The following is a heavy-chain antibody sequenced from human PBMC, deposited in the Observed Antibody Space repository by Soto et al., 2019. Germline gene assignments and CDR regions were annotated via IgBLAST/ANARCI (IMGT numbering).Heavy chain of an antibody. D-gene: IGHD3-10*01. CDR3: TSAITMVRGVIDY. J-gene: IGHJ4*02. Sequence: GGSLRLSCAASGFTFSNAWMSWVRQAPGKGLEWVGRIRSKTDGGTTDYAAPVKSRFTISRDDSKNTLYLQMNSLKTEDTGVYYCTSAITMVRGVIDYWGQGTMVTVSS. CDR1: GFTFSNAW. CDR2: IRSKTDGGTT. V-gene: IGHV3-15*01.